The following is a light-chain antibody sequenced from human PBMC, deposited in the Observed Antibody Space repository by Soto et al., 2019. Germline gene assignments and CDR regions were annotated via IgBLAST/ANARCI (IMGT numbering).Light chain of an antibody. Sequence: VLPPSPESLAVSPGERATLNCASSQSVMYSNNKNYISWFQQKPGQSPQLLIFWASMRESGVPDRFSGSGSGTNFTLTISGLQAEDVAIYYCHQYFTFPWTFGQGTKVDIK. V-gene: IGKV4-1*01. CDR3: HQYFTFPWT. CDR1: QSVMYSNNKNY. J-gene: IGKJ1*01. CDR2: WAS.